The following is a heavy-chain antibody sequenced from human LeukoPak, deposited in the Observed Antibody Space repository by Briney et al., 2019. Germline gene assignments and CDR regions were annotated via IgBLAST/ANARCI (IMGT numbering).Heavy chain of an antibody. J-gene: IGHJ6*02. Sequence: PGRSLRLSCAASGFTFSSYAMSWVRHPPGKGLEWVSAISGGGGSTYYADSVKGRFTISRDHSKNTLYLQMNSLRAEDPAVYYCATSGYCSGGSCYPLLLLFSGMDVWGQGTTVTVSS. CDR2: ISGGGGST. V-gene: IGHV3-23*01. D-gene: IGHD2-15*01. CDR3: ATSGYCSGGSCYPLLLLFSGMDV. CDR1: GFTFSSYA.